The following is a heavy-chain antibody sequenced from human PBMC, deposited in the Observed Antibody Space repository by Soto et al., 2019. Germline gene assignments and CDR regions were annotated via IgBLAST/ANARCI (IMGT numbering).Heavy chain of an antibody. D-gene: IGHD1-1*01. CDR3: XXDXXXXXXYSYYYYGMDV. V-gene: IGHV3-33*01. J-gene: IGHJ6*02. Sequence: QVQLVESGGGVVQPGRSLRLSCAASGFTFSSYGMHWVRQAPGKGLEWVTVIWFDGSNKYYADSVKGRFTISRDNSKXXXXXXXXXXXXXXXXXXXXXXDXXXXXXYSYYYYGMDVCSQGTKVTVSS. CDR1: GFTFSSYG. CDR2: IWFDGSNK.